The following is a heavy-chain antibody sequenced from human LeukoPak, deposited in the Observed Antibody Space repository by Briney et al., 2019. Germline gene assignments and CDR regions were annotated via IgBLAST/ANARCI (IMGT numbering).Heavy chain of an antibody. V-gene: IGHV3-66*01. J-gene: IGHJ6*02. Sequence: GGSLRLSCAASGFTVSSNYMSWVRQAPGKGLEWVSVIYSGGSTYYADSVKGRFTISRDNSKNTLYLQMNSLRAEDTAVYYCARSKLLIDGMDVWGQGTTVTVSS. CDR3: ARSKLLIDGMDV. CDR1: GFTVSSNY. CDR2: IYSGGST. D-gene: IGHD2-15*01.